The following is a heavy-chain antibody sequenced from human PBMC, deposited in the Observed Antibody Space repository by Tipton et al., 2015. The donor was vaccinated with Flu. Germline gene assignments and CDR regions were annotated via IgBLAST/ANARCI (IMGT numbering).Heavy chain of an antibody. CDR1: GFTFSSYA. J-gene: IGHJ4*02. Sequence: AASGFTFSSYAMSWVRQVPGKGLDWVSGISGSGDRTQYADSVKGRFTISRDNSKNILFLQMNSLRAEDTAVYYCAKDLHGNYADYFDSWGQGTLVTVSS. V-gene: IGHV3-23*01. D-gene: IGHD4-17*01. CDR2: ISGSGDRT. CDR3: AKDLHGNYADYFDS.